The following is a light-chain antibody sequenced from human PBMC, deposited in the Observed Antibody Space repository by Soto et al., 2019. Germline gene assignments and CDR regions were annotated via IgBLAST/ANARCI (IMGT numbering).Light chain of an antibody. CDR2: GAS. V-gene: IGKV3-20*01. CDR1: QSITNNY. J-gene: IGKJ5*01. CDR3: QQYRTSPIS. Sequence: ETVLTQSPGTLSLSPGERATLSCRASQSITNNYLAWYQQKPGQAPRLLIYGASSRVTGIPDRFSGSGSGTDFTLTISRLEPEYFAVYYCQQYRTSPISVGPGTRLEIK.